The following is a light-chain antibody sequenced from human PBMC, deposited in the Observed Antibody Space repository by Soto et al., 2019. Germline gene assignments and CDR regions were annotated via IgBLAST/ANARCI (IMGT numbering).Light chain of an antibody. CDR2: EVS. V-gene: IGLV2-14*01. Sequence: QSAMTQPDSVSGSPGQSITISCTGTSSDVGGYNYVSWYQQHPGKAPKLVIYEVSNRPSGVSNRFSVSKSGDTASLTISGLQAEDDADYYCSSYTSSSTLYVFGTGTKRTVL. CDR3: SSYTSSSTLYV. CDR1: SSDVGGYNY. J-gene: IGLJ1*01.